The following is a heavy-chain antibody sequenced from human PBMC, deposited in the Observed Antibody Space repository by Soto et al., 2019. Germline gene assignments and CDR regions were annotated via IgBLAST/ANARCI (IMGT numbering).Heavy chain of an antibody. Sequence: GGSLRLSCAASGFTFSSYAMSWVRQAPGKGLEWVSAISGSGGSTYYADSVKGRFTISRDNSKNTLYLQMNSLRAEDTAVYYCAKDRGDYYYYYYGMDVWGQGTTVT. D-gene: IGHD2-21*01. CDR2: ISGSGGST. V-gene: IGHV3-23*01. CDR1: GFTFSSYA. CDR3: AKDRGDYYYYYYGMDV. J-gene: IGHJ6*02.